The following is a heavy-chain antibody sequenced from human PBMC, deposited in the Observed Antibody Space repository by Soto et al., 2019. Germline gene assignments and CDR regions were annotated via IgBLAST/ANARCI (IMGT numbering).Heavy chain of an antibody. CDR2: INHSGST. CDR1: GGSFSGYY. J-gene: IGHJ5*02. V-gene: IGHV4-34*01. CDR3: ARGNSGNVLRYFDWLLFWFDP. Sequence: SETLSLTCAVYGGSFSGYYWSWIRQPPGKGLEWIGEINHSGSTNYNPSLKSRVTISVDTSKNQFSLKLSSVTAADTAVYYCARGNSGNVLRYFDWLLFWFDPWDQGTLVTVSS. D-gene: IGHD3-9*01.